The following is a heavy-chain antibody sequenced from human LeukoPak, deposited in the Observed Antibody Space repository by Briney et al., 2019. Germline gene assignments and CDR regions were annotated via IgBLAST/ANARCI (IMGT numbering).Heavy chain of an antibody. V-gene: IGHV3-33*01. J-gene: IGHJ2*01. CDR3: VVVVVPAAVWQFDL. CDR1: GFIFSHYG. CDR2: IWPDGNKK. Sequence: PGGSLRLSCATSGFIFSHYGFHWVRQAPGKGLEWVAVIWPDGNKKYYADSVKGRFTVSKDNTENAVYLQMNSLRAEDTAMYYCVVVVVPAAVWQFDLWGRGTQVTVSS. D-gene: IGHD2-2*01.